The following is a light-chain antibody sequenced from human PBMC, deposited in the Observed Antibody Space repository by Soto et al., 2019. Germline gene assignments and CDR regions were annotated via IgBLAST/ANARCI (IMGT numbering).Light chain of an antibody. Sequence: DIQMTQSPSSLSASVGDRVTITCQASQDISSYLNWYQQKPGKAPKLLIYDASNLETGVPSRFSGSGSGTDFTFTISSLQPEDIATYYCQQYDNLPPGAFGQGTRLEIK. CDR2: DAS. J-gene: IGKJ5*01. CDR3: QQYDNLPPGA. CDR1: QDISSY. V-gene: IGKV1-33*01.